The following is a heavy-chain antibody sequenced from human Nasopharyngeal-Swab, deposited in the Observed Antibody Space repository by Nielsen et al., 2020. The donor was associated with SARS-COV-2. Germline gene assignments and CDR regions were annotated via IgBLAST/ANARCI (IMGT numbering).Heavy chain of an antibody. Sequence: ASVKVSCKASGYTFTSYYMHWVRQAPGQGLEWMGIINPSGGSTSYAQKFQGRVTMTRDTSTSTVYMELSSLRSEDTAVYYCAKDLSAHGYGSGSLDYWGQGTLVTVSS. CDR2: INPSGGST. D-gene: IGHD3-10*01. V-gene: IGHV1-46*01. J-gene: IGHJ4*02. CDR1: GYTFTSYY. CDR3: AKDLSAHGYGSGSLDY.